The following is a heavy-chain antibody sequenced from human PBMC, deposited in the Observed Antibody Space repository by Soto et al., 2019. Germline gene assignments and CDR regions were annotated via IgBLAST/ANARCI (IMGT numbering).Heavy chain of an antibody. CDR3: ARASDTSGYHY. V-gene: IGHV1-69*01. D-gene: IGHD3-22*01. Sequence: QVQLVQSESEVTQPGSSVKVSCKVSGGTFKNYAIRWVRQAPGQGLQWVGGILPVFDELHYAPKLQGRVTSTAEAVTSTAHLELGSLTSEDTAVVFCARASDTSGYHYGGQGTLVTVSS. CDR2: ILPVFDEL. CDR1: GGTFKNYA. J-gene: IGHJ4*02.